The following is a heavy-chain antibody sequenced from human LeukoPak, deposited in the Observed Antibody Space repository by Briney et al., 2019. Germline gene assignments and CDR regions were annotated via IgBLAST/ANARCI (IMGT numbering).Heavy chain of an antibody. V-gene: IGHV4-34*01. Sequence: SETLSLTCAVYGGSFSGYYWSWIRRPPGKGLEWIGEINHSGSTNYNPSLKSRVTISVDTSKNQFSLKLSSVTAADTAVYYCARKTAVVTPIRDAFDIWGQGTMVTVSS. CDR1: GGSFSGYY. D-gene: IGHD4-23*01. CDR3: ARKTAVVTPIRDAFDI. CDR2: INHSGST. J-gene: IGHJ3*02.